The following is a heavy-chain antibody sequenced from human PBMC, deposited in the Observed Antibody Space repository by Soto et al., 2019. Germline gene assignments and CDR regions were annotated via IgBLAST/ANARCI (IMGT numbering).Heavy chain of an antibody. D-gene: IGHD2-2*01. CDR1: GFTFSSYA. V-gene: IGHV3-30-3*01. CDR2: ISYDGSNK. J-gene: IGHJ4*02. Sequence: GGSLRLSCAASGFTFSSYAMHWVRQAPGKGLEWVAVISYDGSNKYYADSVKGRFTISRDNSKNTLYLQMNSLRAEDTAVYYCASILGYCSSTSCFAEYYFDYWGQGTLVTVSS. CDR3: ASILGYCSSTSCFAEYYFDY.